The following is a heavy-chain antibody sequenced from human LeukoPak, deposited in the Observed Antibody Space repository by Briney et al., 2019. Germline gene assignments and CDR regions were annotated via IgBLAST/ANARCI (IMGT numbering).Heavy chain of an antibody. CDR2: ISAYNGNT. D-gene: IGHD3-22*01. Sequence: EASVKVSCKASGYTFTSYGISWVRQAPGQGLEWMGWISAYNGNTNYAQKLQGRVTMTTDTSTSTAYMELRSLRSDDTAVYYCARSTGDYYDSSGRNWFDPWGQGTLVTVSS. CDR1: GYTFTSYG. V-gene: IGHV1-18*01. J-gene: IGHJ5*02. CDR3: ARSTGDYYDSSGRNWFDP.